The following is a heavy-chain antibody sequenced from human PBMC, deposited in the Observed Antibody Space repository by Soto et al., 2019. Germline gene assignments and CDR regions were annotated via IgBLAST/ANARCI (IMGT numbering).Heavy chain of an antibody. D-gene: IGHD4-17*01. CDR1: GGSISSGDYY. CDR2: IYYSGST. V-gene: IGHV4-30-4*01. Sequence: SETLSLTCTVSGGSISSGDYYWSWIRQPPGKGLEWIGYIYYSGSTYYNPSLKSRVTISVDTSKNQFSLKLSSVTAADTAVYYCARVGRETTVTYQKDGYGMDVWGQGTTVTVSS. CDR3: ARVGRETTVTYQKDGYGMDV. J-gene: IGHJ6*02.